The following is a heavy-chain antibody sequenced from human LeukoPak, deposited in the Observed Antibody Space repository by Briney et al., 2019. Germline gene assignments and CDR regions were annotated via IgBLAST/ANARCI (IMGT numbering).Heavy chain of an antibody. J-gene: IGHJ6*02. V-gene: IGHV3-21*01. Sequence: GGSLRLSCAASGFTVSSNYMNWVRQAPGKGLEWVSSISSSSSYIYYADSVKGRFTISRDNAKNSLYLQMNSLRAEDTAVYYCAREGSSKPSDGMDVWGQGTTVTVSS. CDR3: AREGSSKPSDGMDV. CDR1: GFTVSSNY. CDR2: ISSSSSYI. D-gene: IGHD2-15*01.